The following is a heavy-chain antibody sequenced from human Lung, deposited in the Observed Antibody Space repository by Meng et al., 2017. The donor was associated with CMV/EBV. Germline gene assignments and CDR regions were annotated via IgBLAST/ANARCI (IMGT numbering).Heavy chain of an antibody. CDR3: APIGYSGSYYGGPTDY. J-gene: IGHJ4*02. CDR1: GFSLSNARMG. D-gene: IGHD1-26*01. V-gene: IGHV2-26*01. CDR2: IFSNDEK. Sequence: SGXXLVXPTETLTLTCTVSGFSLSNARMGVSWIRQPPGKALEWLAHIFSNDEKSYSTSLKSRLTISKDTSKSQVVLTITNMDPVDTATYYGAPIGYSGSYYGGPTDYXGQGXLVTVSS.